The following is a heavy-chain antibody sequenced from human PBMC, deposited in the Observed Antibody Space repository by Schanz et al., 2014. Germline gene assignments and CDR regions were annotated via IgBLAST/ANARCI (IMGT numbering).Heavy chain of an antibody. Sequence: EVHLVESGGGLVKPGGSLRLSCGASGFTFSDYSMNWVRQAPGKGLEWVSSISDSSSYIYYADSVKGRFTISRENAKNSLFLKMNSLKAEDTAVYYCVREDMVRGIRAFDIWGQGTMVTVSS. D-gene: IGHD3-10*01. CDR2: ISDSSSYI. J-gene: IGHJ3*02. V-gene: IGHV3-21*01. CDR3: VREDMVRGIRAFDI. CDR1: GFTFSDYS.